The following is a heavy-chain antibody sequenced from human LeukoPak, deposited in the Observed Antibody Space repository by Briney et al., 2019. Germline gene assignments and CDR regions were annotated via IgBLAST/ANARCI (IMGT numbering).Heavy chain of an antibody. CDR3: ARDQEGFDY. J-gene: IGHJ4*02. CDR1: GGTFSSYA. V-gene: IGHV1-69*13. Sequence: SVKVSCKASGGTFSSYAISWVRQAPGQGLEWMGGIIPIFGTANYAQKFQGRVTITADETTSTVHMELSGLRAEDTALYYCARDQEGFDYWGQGTLVTVSS. CDR2: IIPIFGTA.